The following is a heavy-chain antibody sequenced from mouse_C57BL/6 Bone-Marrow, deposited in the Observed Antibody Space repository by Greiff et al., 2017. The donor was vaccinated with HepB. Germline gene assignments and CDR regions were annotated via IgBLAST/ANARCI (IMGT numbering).Heavy chain of an antibody. CDR3: ARQGLYYGSSHWYFDV. CDR2: ISSGGSYT. Sequence: EVKVVESGGDLVKPGGSLKLSCAASGFTFSSYGMSWVRQTPDKRLEWVATISSGGSYTYYPDSVKGRFTISRDNAKNTLYLQMSSLKSEDTAMYYCARQGLYYGSSHWYFDVWGTGTTVTVSS. J-gene: IGHJ1*03. V-gene: IGHV5-6*01. D-gene: IGHD1-1*01. CDR1: GFTFSSYG.